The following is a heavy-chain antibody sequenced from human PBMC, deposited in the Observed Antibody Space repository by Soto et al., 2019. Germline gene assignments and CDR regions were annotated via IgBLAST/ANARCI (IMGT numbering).Heavy chain of an antibody. CDR1: GYTFTSYD. D-gene: IGHD7-27*01. Sequence: GPSVKVSCKASGYTFTSYDINWVRQTAGQGLEWMGWMSPKTANTGYAQKFQGRVTMTRSTSISTAYMELSSLTSEDTAVYYCTGGPPNWGFDSWGQGTPVTVSS. V-gene: IGHV1-8*01. CDR3: TGGPPNWGFDS. J-gene: IGHJ5*01. CDR2: MSPKTANT.